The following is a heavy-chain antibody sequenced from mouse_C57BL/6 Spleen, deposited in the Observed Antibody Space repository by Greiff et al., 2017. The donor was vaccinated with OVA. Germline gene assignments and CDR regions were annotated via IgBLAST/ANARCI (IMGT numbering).Heavy chain of an antibody. D-gene: IGHD1-1*01. CDR3: ARSITTTEGAMDY. CDR2: IDPSDSET. J-gene: IGHJ4*01. V-gene: IGHV1-52*01. CDR1: GYTFTSYW. Sequence: QVQLQQSGAELVRPGSSVKLSCKASGYTFTSYWMHWVKQRPIQGLEWIGNIDPSDSETHYNQKFTDKATLTVDKSSSTAYMQLSSLTSEDSAVYYAARSITTTEGAMDYWGQGTSVTVSA.